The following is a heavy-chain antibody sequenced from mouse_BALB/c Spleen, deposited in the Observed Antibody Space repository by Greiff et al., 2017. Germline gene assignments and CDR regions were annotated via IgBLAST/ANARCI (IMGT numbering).Heavy chain of an antibody. D-gene: IGHD2-2*01. CDR3: ARRGGYGYDCLDD. CDR1: GFAFSSYD. CDR2: ISSGGGST. V-gene: IGHV5-12-1*01. J-gene: IGHJ2*01. Sequence: EVQLVESGGGLVKPGGSLKLSCAASGFAFSSYDMSWVRQTPEKRLEWVAYISSGGGSTYYPDTVKGRFTISRDNAKNTLYLQMSSLKSEDTAMYYCARRGGYGYDCLDDWGQGTTLTVSS.